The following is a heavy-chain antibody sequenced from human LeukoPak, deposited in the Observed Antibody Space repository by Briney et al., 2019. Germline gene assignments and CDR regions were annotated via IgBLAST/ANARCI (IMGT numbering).Heavy chain of an antibody. D-gene: IGHD2-2*01. CDR3: AKGVVVAPDVTPFDY. CDR1: GFTFSSYE. V-gene: IGHV3-48*03. J-gene: IGHJ4*02. CDR2: ISSSGSTI. Sequence: GGSLRLSCAASGFTFSSYEMNWVRQAPGKGLEWVSYISSSGSTIYYADSVKGRFTISRDNSKNTLYLQMNSLRAEDTAVYYCAKGVVVAPDVTPFDYWGQGTLVTVSS.